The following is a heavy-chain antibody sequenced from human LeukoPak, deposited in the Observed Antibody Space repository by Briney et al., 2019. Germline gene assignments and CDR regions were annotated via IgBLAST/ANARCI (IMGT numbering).Heavy chain of an antibody. CDR1: GGSISSDSYY. D-gene: IGHD6-19*01. CDR3: ASLAVAGLSEGY. J-gene: IGHJ4*02. CDR2: IYYSGST. Sequence: PSETLSLTCTVSGGSISSDSYYWAWIRQPPGEGLEWIAGIYYSGSTYYNPSLKSRVTISVDTSRNQLSLKLSSVTAADTAVYYCASLAVAGLSEGYWGQGTLVIVSS. V-gene: IGHV4-39*01.